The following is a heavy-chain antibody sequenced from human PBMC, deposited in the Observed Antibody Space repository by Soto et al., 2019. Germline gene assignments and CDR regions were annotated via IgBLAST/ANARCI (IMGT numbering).Heavy chain of an antibody. Sequence: QVQLVQSGAEVKKPGASVKVSCKASGYTFTSYGISWVRQAPGQGLEWMGWISAYNGNTNYAQKLQGRVTMTTDTSTSTAYMELRSLRSDETAVYYCARNPDRSPSSYYYDSETFDYWGQGTLVTVSS. J-gene: IGHJ4*02. CDR3: ARNPDRSPSSYYYDSETFDY. CDR1: GYTFTSYG. V-gene: IGHV1-18*01. D-gene: IGHD3-22*01. CDR2: ISAYNGNT.